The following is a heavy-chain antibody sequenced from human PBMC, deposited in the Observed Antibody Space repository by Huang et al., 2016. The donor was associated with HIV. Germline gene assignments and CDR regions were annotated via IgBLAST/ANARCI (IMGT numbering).Heavy chain of an antibody. D-gene: IGHD3-16*01. Sequence: QVQLQQWGAGLLKPSETLSLTCAVYGGSFSRYYWNLIRQSPGKGLEWIGQINHVGYTNYNPALESRVSMSVDTSKNQFSLKLNSVTGADTAMYYCAREVMISFGGPFDPWGQGTLVTVSS. CDR2: INHVGYT. CDR1: GGSFSRYY. CDR3: AREVMISFGGPFDP. V-gene: IGHV4-34*01. J-gene: IGHJ5*02.